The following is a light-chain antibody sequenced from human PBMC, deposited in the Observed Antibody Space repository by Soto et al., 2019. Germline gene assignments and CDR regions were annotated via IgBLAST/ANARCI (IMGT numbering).Light chain of an antibody. CDR2: EVS. V-gene: IGLV2-8*01. Sequence: QSVLTQPPSAPGSPGQSVTISCTGTSSDIGAYDYVSWYQQHPGKVPKLMIYEVSKRPSGVPDRFSASKSGNTASLTVSGLQAEDEADYYCSSHGGANNFYVFGTGTKVTVL. CDR3: SSHGGANNFYV. CDR1: SSDIGAYDY. J-gene: IGLJ1*01.